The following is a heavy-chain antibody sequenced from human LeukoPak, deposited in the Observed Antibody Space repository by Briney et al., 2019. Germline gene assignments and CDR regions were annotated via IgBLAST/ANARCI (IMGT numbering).Heavy chain of an antibody. V-gene: IGHV1-69*13. J-gene: IGHJ4*02. CDR3: VKVAGGDLLYYFEN. D-gene: IGHD3-16*01. Sequence: SVKVSCKASGGTFSSYAISWVRQAPGQGLEWMGGIIPIFGTANYAQKFQGRVTITADESTSTAYMELSSLRSEDTAVYYCVKVAGGDLLYYFENWGQGTLVTVSS. CDR1: GGTFSSYA. CDR2: IIPIFGTA.